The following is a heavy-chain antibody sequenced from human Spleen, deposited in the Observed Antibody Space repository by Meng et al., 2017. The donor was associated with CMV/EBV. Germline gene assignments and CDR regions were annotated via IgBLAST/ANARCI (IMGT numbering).Heavy chain of an antibody. Sequence: ASVKVSCKASGYTFTSYYMHWVRQAPGQGLEWMGIINPSGGSTSYAQKFQGRVTMTRDTSTSTVYMELSSLRSEDTAVYYCARGFDYYDSSGYLQIGGHFDYWGQGTLVTVSS. CDR1: GYTFTSYY. CDR3: ARGFDYYDSSGYLQIGGHFDY. J-gene: IGHJ4*02. CDR2: INPSGGST. V-gene: IGHV1-46*01. D-gene: IGHD3-22*01.